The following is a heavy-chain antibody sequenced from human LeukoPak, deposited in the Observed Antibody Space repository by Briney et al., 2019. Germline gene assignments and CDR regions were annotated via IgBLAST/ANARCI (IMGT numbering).Heavy chain of an antibody. D-gene: IGHD3-3*01. Sequence: GASVKVSCKASGYTFTSYYMHWVRQAPGQGLEWMGIINPSGGSTSYAQKFQGRVTMTRDTSTSTVYMELSSLRSEDTAVYYCARGTYYDFWSGYYYYYYGMDVWGQGTTVTVSS. CDR2: INPSGGST. CDR1: GYTFTSYY. J-gene: IGHJ6*02. V-gene: IGHV1-46*01. CDR3: ARGTYYDFWSGYYYYYYGMDV.